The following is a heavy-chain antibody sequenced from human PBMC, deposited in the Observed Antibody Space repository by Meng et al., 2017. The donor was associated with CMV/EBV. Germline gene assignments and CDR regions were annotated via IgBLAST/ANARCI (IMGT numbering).Heavy chain of an antibody. CDR2: IYHSGST. J-gene: IGHJ4*02. CDR1: GYSISSGYY. V-gene: IGHV4-38-2*02. Sequence: SETLFLTCTVSGYSISSGYYWGWIRQPPGKGLEWIGSIYHSGSTYYNPSLKSRVTISVDTSKNQFSLKLSSVTAADTAVYYCARVRRITMIVDWGQGTLVTVSS. D-gene: IGHD3-22*01. CDR3: ARVRRITMIVD.